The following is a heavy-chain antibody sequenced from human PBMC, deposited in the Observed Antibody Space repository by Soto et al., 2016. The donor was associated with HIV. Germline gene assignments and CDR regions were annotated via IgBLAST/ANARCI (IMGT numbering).Heavy chain of an antibody. D-gene: IGHD6-13*01. CDR1: RFTFSSYA. Sequence: EVQLLESGGGLVQSGGSLRLSCTASRFTFSSYAMNWVRQAPGKGLEWVSVISGSGGSTYYADSVKGRFTISRDNSKNTLYLQMNSLRAEDTAIYYCAEARAIAAAGTGVDYWGQEPWSPSPQ. J-gene: IGHJ4*01. V-gene: IGHV3-23*01. CDR3: AEARAIAAAGTGVDY. CDR2: ISGSGGST.